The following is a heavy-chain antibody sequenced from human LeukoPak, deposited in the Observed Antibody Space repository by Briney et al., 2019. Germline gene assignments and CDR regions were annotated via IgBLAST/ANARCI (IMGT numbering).Heavy chain of an antibody. V-gene: IGHV1-69*05. CDR3: ARWWPGHYDSSGPQESG. Sequence: GASVKVSCKASGGTFSSYAISWVRQAPGQGLEWMGGIIPIFGTANYAQKFQGRVTITTGESTSTAYMELSSLRSEDTAVYYCARWWPGHYDSSGPQESGWGQGTLVTVSS. J-gene: IGHJ4*02. D-gene: IGHD3-22*01. CDR2: IIPIFGTA. CDR1: GGTFSSYA.